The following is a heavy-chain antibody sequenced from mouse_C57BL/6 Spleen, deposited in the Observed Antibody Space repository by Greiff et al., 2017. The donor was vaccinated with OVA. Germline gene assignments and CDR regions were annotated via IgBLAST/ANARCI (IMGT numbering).Heavy chain of an antibody. CDR2: ISDGGSYT. V-gene: IGHV5-4*01. Sequence: DVMLVESGGGLVKPGGSLKLSCAASGFTFSSYAMSWVRQTPEKRLEWVATISDGGSYTYYPDNVKGRFTISRDNAKNNLYLQMSHLKSEDTAMYYCARDGGEGYYFDYWGQGTTLTVS. CDR1: GFTFSSYA. CDR3: ARDGGEGYYFDY. J-gene: IGHJ2*01.